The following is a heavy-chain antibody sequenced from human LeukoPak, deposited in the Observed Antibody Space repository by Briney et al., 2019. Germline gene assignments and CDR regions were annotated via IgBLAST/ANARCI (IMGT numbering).Heavy chain of an antibody. CDR2: ISAYTGNT. J-gene: IGHJ4*02. D-gene: IGHD6-19*01. CDR3: ARDRVGSGWPRPYYFEN. Sequence: GASVKVSCKASGYTFSTYGISWVRQAPGQGLEWMGWISAYTGNTNYAQNLQGRVTMTRDTSINTAYMELSRLTSDDTAVYYCARDRVGSGWPRPYYFENWGQGTLVTVSS. V-gene: IGHV1-18*01. CDR1: GYTFSTYG.